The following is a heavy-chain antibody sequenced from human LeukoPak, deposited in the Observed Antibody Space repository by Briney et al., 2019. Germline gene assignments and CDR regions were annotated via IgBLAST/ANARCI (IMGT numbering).Heavy chain of an antibody. CDR1: GFTVSSNY. D-gene: IGHD3-3*01. V-gene: IGHV3-53*01. CDR3: ARDPYYAGSSDP. CDR2: IYTDGST. Sequence: GGSLRLSCAASGFTVSSNYMTWVRQAPGKGLECVSAIYTDGSTYYADSVKGRFTISRDSSKNTLYLQMNSLRAEDTAVYYCARDPYYAGSSDPWGQGTLVTVSS. J-gene: IGHJ5*02.